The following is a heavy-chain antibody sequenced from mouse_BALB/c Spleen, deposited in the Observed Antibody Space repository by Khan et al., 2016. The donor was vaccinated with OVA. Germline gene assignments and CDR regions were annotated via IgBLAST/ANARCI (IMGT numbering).Heavy chain of an antibody. CDR3: AGGTARFDY. D-gene: IGHD1-2*01. J-gene: IGHJ2*01. V-gene: IGHV9-3*02. CDR1: GYTFTNYG. Sequence: QIQLVQSGPELKKPGETVKISCKASGYTFTNYGMNWVKQAPGKGLKWMGWINTNTGEPTYAEEFKGRFAFSLETSASTAYLQINNLKNEDTATYFCAGGTARFDYWGRGTTLTVSS. CDR2: INTNTGEP.